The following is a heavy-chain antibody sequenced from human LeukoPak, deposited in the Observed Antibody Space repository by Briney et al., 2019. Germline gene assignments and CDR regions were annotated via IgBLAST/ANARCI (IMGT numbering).Heavy chain of an antibody. CDR2: MHYTGTA. CDR1: GDSISRSSYY. D-gene: IGHD2-2*01. V-gene: IGHV4-39*01. J-gene: IGHJ4*02. Sequence: RPSETLSLTCTVSGDSISRSSYYWGWIRQPPGKGLEWIGSMHYTGTAYYNPSLKSRVTISVDTSKSQFSLRLSSVTAPDTAVYYCARVGYCSSISCPKWGSFDAWGQGILVSVSS. CDR3: ARVGYCSSISCPKWGSFDA.